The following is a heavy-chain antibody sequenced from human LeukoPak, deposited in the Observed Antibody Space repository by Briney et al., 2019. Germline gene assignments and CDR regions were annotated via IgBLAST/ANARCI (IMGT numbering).Heavy chain of an antibody. J-gene: IGHJ4*02. Sequence: GGSLRLSCAASEFTFNNYWMHWARQAPGKGLVWVSRINGDGSSTTYADSVKGRFTISRDNSRNTLYLQMSSLRGEDTAVYYCAKDSARLLAHGSGSPDYWGQGTLVTVSS. CDR2: INGDGSST. V-gene: IGHV3-74*01. D-gene: IGHD3-10*01. CDR1: EFTFNNYW. CDR3: AKDSARLLAHGSGSPDY.